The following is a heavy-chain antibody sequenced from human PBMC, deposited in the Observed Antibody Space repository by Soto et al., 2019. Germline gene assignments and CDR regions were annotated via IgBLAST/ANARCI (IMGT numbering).Heavy chain of an antibody. CDR2: MNPNSGNT. J-gene: IGHJ4*02. Sequence: ASVKVSCKASGYTFTSYDINWVRQATGQGLEWMGWMNPNSGNTGYAQKFQGRVTMTRNTSISTAYMELSSLRSEDTAVYYCARDIAVAGSGVDWGQGTLVTVSS. CDR1: GYTFTSYD. V-gene: IGHV1-8*01. CDR3: ARDIAVAGSGVD. D-gene: IGHD6-19*01.